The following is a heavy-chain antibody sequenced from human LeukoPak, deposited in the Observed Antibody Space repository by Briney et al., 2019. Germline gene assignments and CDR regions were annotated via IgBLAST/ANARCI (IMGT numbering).Heavy chain of an antibody. CDR1: GGSFSGYY. Sequence: PSETLSLTCAVYGGSFSGYYWSWIRQPPGKGLEWIGEINHSGSTNYNPSLKSRVTISVDTSKNQFSLKLSSVTAADTAVYYCARGWYSSSRNWFDPWGQGTLVTVSS. D-gene: IGHD6-13*01. J-gene: IGHJ5*02. CDR2: INHSGST. CDR3: ARGWYSSSRNWFDP. V-gene: IGHV4-34*01.